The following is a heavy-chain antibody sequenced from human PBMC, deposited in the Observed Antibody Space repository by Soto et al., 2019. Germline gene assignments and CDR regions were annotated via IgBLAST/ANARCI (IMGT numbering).Heavy chain of an antibody. CDR2: INWNGDST. D-gene: IGHD6-19*01. V-gene: IGHV3-20*04. J-gene: IGHJ4*02. CDR3: ARDRLRELSVAGTLDH. CDR1: GFTFDDNG. Sequence: GGSLRLSCAASGFTFDDNGMTWVRQAPGKGLEWVSGINWNGDSTGYADSVKGRFTISRDNAKNSLYLQMNSLRAEDRALYYCARDRLRELSVAGTLDHLGQGTLVTVSS.